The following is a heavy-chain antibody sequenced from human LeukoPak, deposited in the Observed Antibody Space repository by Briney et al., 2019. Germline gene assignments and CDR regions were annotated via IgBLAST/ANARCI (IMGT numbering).Heavy chain of an antibody. CDR1: GGSISSYY. CDR2: IFYSGST. V-gene: IGHV4-59*08. J-gene: IGHJ5*02. Sequence: PSETQSLTCTVSGGSISSYYWSWIRQPPGKGLEWIGFIFYSGSTNSNPSLKSRVTISVDTSKNQFSLKLSSVTAADTAVYYCARHGVDDYGDYRGWFDPWGQGTLVTVSS. D-gene: IGHD4-17*01. CDR3: ARHGVDDYGDYRGWFDP.